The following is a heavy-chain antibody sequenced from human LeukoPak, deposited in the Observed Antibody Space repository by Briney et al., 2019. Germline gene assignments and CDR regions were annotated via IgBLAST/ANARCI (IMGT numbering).Heavy chain of an antibody. Sequence: SETLSLTCTVSGGSISSYYWSWIRQPPGKRLEWIGYIYYSGSTNYNPSLKSRVTISVDTSKNQFSLKLSSVTAADTAVYYCARVYSSGLLYYFDYWGQGTLVTVSS. CDR1: GGSISSYY. CDR2: IYYSGST. D-gene: IGHD6-19*01. CDR3: ARVYSSGLLYYFDY. J-gene: IGHJ4*02. V-gene: IGHV4-59*01.